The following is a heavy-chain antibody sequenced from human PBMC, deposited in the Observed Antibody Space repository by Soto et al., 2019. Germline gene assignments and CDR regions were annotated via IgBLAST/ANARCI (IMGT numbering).Heavy chain of an antibody. D-gene: IGHD6-13*01. CDR3: TRDARPRHSSSWFYVSGFDY. Sequence: PSETLSLTCTVSGGSISSGDYYWSWIRQPPGKGLEWIGYIYYSGSTYYNPSLKSRVTISVDTSKDQFSLKLSSVTAADTAVYYCTRDARPRHSSSWFYVSGFDYWGQGTLVTVSS. CDR2: IYYSGST. J-gene: IGHJ4*02. CDR1: GGSISSGDYY. V-gene: IGHV4-30-4*01.